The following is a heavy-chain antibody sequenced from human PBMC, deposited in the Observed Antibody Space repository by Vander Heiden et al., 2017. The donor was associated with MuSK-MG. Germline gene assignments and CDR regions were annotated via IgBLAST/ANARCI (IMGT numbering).Heavy chain of an antibody. CDR3: ASQHIVVVPEPMDV. Sequence: QVQLVESGGGVVQPGRSLRLSCAASGFTFSSYAMHCVRQAQGKGLEWVAVISYDGSNKYYADSVKGRFTISRDNSKNTLYLQMNSLRAEDTAVYYCASQHIVVVPEPMDVWGKGTTVTVSS. CDR1: GFTFSSYA. D-gene: IGHD2-2*01. V-gene: IGHV3-30*04. CDR2: ISYDGSNK. J-gene: IGHJ6*03.